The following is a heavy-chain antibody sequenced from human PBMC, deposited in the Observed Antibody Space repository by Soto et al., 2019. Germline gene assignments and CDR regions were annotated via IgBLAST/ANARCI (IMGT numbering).Heavy chain of an antibody. J-gene: IGHJ5*02. Sequence: PGGSLRLSCAASGFTFSSYAISWVRQAPGKGLEWVSAISGSGGSTYYADSVKGRFTISRDNSKNTLYLQMNSLRAEDTAVYYCARDPRTVTQYNWFDPWGQGTLVTVSS. D-gene: IGHD4-4*01. CDR2: ISGSGGST. CDR1: GFTFSSYA. V-gene: IGHV3-23*01. CDR3: ARDPRTVTQYNWFDP.